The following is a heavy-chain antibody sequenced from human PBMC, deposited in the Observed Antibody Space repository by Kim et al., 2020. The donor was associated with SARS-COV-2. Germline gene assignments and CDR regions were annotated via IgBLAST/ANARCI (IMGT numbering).Heavy chain of an antibody. J-gene: IGHJ4*02. CDR3: ARGQDNFWSGSSACF. Sequence: DSVKGRSTISRDNAKKSLFLQMISLRAEDTAVYYCARGQDNFWSGSSACFWGQGTLVTVSS. D-gene: IGHD3-3*01. V-gene: IGHV3-48*01.